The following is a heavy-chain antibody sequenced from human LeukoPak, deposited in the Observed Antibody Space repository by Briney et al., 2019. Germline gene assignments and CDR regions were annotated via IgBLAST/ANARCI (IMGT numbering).Heavy chain of an antibody. D-gene: IGHD5-12*01. V-gene: IGHV4-34*01. CDR1: GGSFSGYY. Sequence: SETLSLTCVVYGGSFSGYYWTWIRQPPGKGLEWIGEINHRGTTTYNPSLKSRVTISVDTPKNHFSLKLNSVTAADTAVYYCARVDIVTTNWFDPWGQGTLVIVSP. CDR2: INHRGTT. CDR3: ARVDIVTTNWFDP. J-gene: IGHJ5*02.